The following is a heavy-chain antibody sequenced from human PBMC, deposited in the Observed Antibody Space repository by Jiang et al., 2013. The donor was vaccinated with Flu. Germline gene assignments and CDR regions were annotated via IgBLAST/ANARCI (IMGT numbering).Heavy chain of an antibody. Sequence: SGAEVKKPGASVKVSCKASGYTFTSYGISWVRQAPGQGLEWMGWISAYNGNTNYAQKLQGRVTMTTDTSTSTAYMELRSLRSDDTAVYYCARSPTPKEFWSGYSYFDYWGQGTLVTVSS. CDR3: ARSPTPKEFWSGYSYFDY. CDR2: ISAYNGNT. V-gene: IGHV1-18*01. CDR1: GYTFTSYG. J-gene: IGHJ4*02. D-gene: IGHD3-3*01.